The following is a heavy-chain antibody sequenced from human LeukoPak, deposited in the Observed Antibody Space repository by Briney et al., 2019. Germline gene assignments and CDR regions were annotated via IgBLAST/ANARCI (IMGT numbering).Heavy chain of an antibody. J-gene: IGHJ4*02. D-gene: IGHD2/OR15-2a*01. CDR2: ISSSSSYI. V-gene: IGHV3-21*01. Sequence: PGGSLRLSRAASGFTLSSYSMNWVRQAPGKGLEWVSSISSSSSYIYYADSAKGRFTISRDNAKNSLYLQMNSLRAEDTAVYYCAGPFPGLDYWGQGTLVTVSS. CDR1: GFTLSSYS. CDR3: AGPFPGLDY.